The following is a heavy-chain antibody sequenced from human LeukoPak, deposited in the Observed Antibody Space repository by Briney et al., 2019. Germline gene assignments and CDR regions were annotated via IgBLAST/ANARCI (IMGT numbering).Heavy chain of an antibody. CDR2: IYYSGST. Sequence: SETLSLTCTVSGGSISSGGYYWSWIRQHPGKGLEWIGYIYYSGSTYYNPSLKSRVTISVDTSKNQSSLKLSSVTAADTAVYYCARFYSSSRAFDIWGQGTMVTVSS. V-gene: IGHV4-31*03. CDR3: ARFYSSSRAFDI. D-gene: IGHD2/OR15-2a*01. J-gene: IGHJ3*02. CDR1: GGSISSGGYY.